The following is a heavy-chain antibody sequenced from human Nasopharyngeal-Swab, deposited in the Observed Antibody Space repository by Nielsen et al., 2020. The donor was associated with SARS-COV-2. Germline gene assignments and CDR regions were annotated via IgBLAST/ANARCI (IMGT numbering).Heavy chain of an antibody. CDR3: VAGGTSGWRTWGY. CDR2: IYPGDSDT. D-gene: IGHD6-19*01. CDR1: GYTFTSYW. Sequence: GGSLRLSCKTSGYTFTSYWIAWVRQIPGKGLEWMGSIYPGDSDTRYSPSFEGQVTISADKTITTAYLQGSSLKDSDTAMYYCVAGGTSGWRTWGYWGQGTLVTVSS. J-gene: IGHJ4*02. V-gene: IGHV5-51*01.